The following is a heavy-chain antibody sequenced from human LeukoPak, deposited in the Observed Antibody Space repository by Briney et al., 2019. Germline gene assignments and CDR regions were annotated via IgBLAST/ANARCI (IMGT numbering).Heavy chain of an antibody. D-gene: IGHD2-15*01. V-gene: IGHV3-30*02. CDR1: GFIFTNYG. CDR2: IANDGSDI. CDR3: VKDTRDKSQFDF. J-gene: IGHJ4*02. Sequence: GSLRLSCAASGFIFTNYGMHWVRQTPGKGLEWVAFIANDGSDIHYAACVKGRFTISRDNSKNTVYLQLNRLRGGDTAVYCCVKDTRDKSQFDFWGQGTLVTVSS.